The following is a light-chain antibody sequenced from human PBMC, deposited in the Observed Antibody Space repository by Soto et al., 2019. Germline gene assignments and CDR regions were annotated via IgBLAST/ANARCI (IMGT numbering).Light chain of an antibody. CDR1: QSISSW. J-gene: IGKJ1*01. V-gene: IGKV1-5*03. Sequence: DIHRTHSPSTLSASLVYRVTITCRASQSISSWLAWYQQKPGKAPKLLIYKASSLESGVPSRFSGSGSGTEFTLTISSLQTDDFATYYCQQYNSYWTFGQGTKVDIK. CDR2: KAS. CDR3: QQYNSYWT.